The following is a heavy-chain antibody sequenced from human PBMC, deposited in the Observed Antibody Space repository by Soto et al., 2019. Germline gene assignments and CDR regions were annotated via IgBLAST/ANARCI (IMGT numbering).Heavy chain of an antibody. V-gene: IGHV4-59*01. J-gene: IGHJ4*02. D-gene: IGHD3-10*01. CDR2: LSYSEST. CDR1: GDSISGYS. Sequence: SETLSLTCTVSGDSISGYSLSWIRQPPGKGLEWIGYLSYSESTTSTPSLKSRVTISVDTSKNQFSLELSSVTAADTAVYFCARDGGTYLTRYFDSWGQGALVTVYS. CDR3: ARDGGTYLTRYFDS.